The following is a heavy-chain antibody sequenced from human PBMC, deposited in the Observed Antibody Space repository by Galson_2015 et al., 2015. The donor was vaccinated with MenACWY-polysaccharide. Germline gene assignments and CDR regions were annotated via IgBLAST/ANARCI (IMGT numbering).Heavy chain of an antibody. CDR3: AHGQYYYATSSFSYYFDV. CDR2: IYWDNDK. D-gene: IGHD3-10*01. J-gene: IGHJ4*02. CDR1: GFSLHTRGVG. V-gene: IGHV2-5*02. Sequence: PALVKPTQTLTLTCTFSGFSLHTRGVGVGWIRQPPGKALEWLALIYWDNDKRYSPSLKTRLTITKDTSKNQVFLAMTNVDPVDTATYYCAHGQYYYATSSFSYYFDVWGPGTLVTVSS.